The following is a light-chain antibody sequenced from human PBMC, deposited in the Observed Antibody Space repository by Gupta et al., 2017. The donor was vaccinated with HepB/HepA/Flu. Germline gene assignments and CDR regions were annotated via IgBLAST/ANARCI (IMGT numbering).Light chain of an antibody. CDR2: DVT. Sequence: QSTLTQPASVSGSPGQSITISCTGTSCDVGGYNSVSWYQQYPGKAPKLLIYDVTARPSGISTRFSASKSGNTASLTISGLQTEDEADYFCSSFTSTTTTLVLFGGGTKLTVL. CDR1: SCDVGGYNS. CDR3: SSFTSTTTTLVL. J-gene: IGLJ3*02. V-gene: IGLV2-14*03.